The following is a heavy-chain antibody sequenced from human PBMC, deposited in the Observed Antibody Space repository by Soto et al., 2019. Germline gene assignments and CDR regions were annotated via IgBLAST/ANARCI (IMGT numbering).Heavy chain of an antibody. D-gene: IGHD6-19*01. CDR2: INPNSGGT. CDR1: GYTFTGYY. V-gene: IGHV1-2*02. J-gene: IGHJ4*02. CDR3: ARDVGSGGYGGGY. Sequence: VQLVQSGAEVKKPGASVKVSCKASGYTFTGYYMHWVRQAPGQGLEWMGWINPNSGGTNYAQKFQGRVTMTRDTSISTACMELSRLRSDDTAVYYCARDVGSGGYGGGYLGQGTLVTVSS.